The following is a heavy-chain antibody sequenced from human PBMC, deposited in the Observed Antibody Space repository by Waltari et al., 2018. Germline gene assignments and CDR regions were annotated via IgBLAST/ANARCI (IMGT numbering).Heavy chain of an antibody. V-gene: IGHV1-3*01. CDR3: ARGATTKFYYYYYYMDV. CDR2: LNPVNGDT. J-gene: IGHJ6*03. CDR1: GYRLSSQS. D-gene: IGHD1-1*01. Sequence: QVQLVQSGAEVVSRGASVRVSCKASGYRLSSQSIHWVCQAPGQSLEWMAWLNPVNGDTKYSQKFQGRVSVTRDTSARTVYMDLSSLTSEDTATYYCARGATTKFYYYYYYMDVWGQGTSVTVSS.